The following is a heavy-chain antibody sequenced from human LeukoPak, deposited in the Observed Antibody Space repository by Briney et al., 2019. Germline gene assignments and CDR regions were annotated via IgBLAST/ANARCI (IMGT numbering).Heavy chain of an antibody. CDR3: ARVDCSSTSCYDRFFDY. CDR2: INHSGST. D-gene: IGHD2-2*01. V-gene: IGHV4-34*01. Sequence: PSETLSLTCTVSGGSISSYYWSWIRQPPGKGLEWIGEINHSGSTNYNPSLKSRVTISVDTSKNQFSLKLSSVTAADTAVYYCARVDCSSTSCYDRFFDYWGQGTLVTVSS. CDR1: GGSISSYY. J-gene: IGHJ4*02.